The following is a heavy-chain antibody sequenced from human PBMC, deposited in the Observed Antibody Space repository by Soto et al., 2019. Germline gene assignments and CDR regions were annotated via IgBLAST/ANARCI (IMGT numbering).Heavy chain of an antibody. D-gene: IGHD2-15*01. CDR2: INHSGST. CDR1: GGSFSGYY. V-gene: IGHV4-34*01. J-gene: IGHJ4*02. CDR3: ARTYCSGGSCYLYFDY. Sequence: TSETLSLTCAVYGGSFSGYYWSWTRQPPGKGLEWIGEINHSGSTNYNPSLKSRVTISVDTSKNQFSLKLSSVTAADTAVYYCARTYCSGGSCYLYFDYWGQGTLVTVSS.